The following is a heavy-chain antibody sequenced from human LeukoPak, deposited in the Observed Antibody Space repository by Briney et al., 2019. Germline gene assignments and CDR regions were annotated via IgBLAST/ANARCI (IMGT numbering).Heavy chain of an antibody. V-gene: IGHV3-33*01. Sequence: PGGSLRLSCAASGFTFSSCGMHWVRQAPGKGLEWVAVIWYDGSNKCYADSVKGRFTISRDNSKNTLYLQMNSLRAEDTAVYYCATSRGYFFRWFQHWGQGTLVTVSS. CDR2: IWYDGSNK. CDR3: ATSRGYFFRWFQH. CDR1: GFTFSSCG. J-gene: IGHJ1*01. D-gene: IGHD3-22*01.